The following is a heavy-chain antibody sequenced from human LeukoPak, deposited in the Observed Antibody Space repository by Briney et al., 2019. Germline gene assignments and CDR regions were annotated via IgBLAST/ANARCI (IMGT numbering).Heavy chain of an antibody. V-gene: IGHV5-51*01. J-gene: IGHJ4*02. CDR3: ARHDEWELPDY. CDR1: GYSVTNNW. Sequence: GESLKISCQGFGYSVTNNWIGWVRQMSGKGLEWMGITNPADSETRYSPSFQGQVTISADKSVNTAYLQWSSLKASDTAMYYCARHDEWELPDYWGQGTLVTVSS. CDR2: TNPADSET. D-gene: IGHD1-26*01.